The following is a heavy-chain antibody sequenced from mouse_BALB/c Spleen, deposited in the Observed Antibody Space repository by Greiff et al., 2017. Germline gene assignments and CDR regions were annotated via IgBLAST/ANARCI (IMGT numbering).Heavy chain of an antibody. CDR1: GFTFSSYA. D-gene: IGHD2-3*01. CDR3: ARGDGYPLYFDY. J-gene: IGHJ2*01. V-gene: IGHV5-6-5*01. Sequence: EVNVVESGGGLVKPGGSLKLSCAASGFTFSSYAMSWVRQTPEKRLEWVASISSGGSTYYPDSVKGRFTISRDNARNILYLQMSSLRSEDTAMYYCARGDGYPLYFDYWGQGTTLTVSS. CDR2: ISSGGST.